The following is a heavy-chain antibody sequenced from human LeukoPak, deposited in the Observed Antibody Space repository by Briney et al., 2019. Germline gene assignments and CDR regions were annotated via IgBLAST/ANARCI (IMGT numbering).Heavy chain of an antibody. Sequence: SETLSLTCTGSGASISSSSYYWGWIRQPPGKGLEWIGSMYYSGNTYYNPSLKSRVIISVDTSKNQFSLKLSSVTAADTAVYYCARHLQYNSGWSQYCFDYWGQGTLVTVSS. CDR2: MYYSGNT. J-gene: IGHJ4*02. V-gene: IGHV4-39*01. CDR3: ARHLQYNSGWSQYCFDY. CDR1: GASISSSSYY. D-gene: IGHD6-19*01.